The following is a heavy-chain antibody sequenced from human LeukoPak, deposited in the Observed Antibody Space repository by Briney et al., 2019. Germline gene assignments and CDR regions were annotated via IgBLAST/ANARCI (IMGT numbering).Heavy chain of an antibody. CDR1: GFTFSDYY. CDR3: VGLYDFWSGYYGVVDY. V-gene: IGHV3-11*01. CDR2: ISSSGSTI. D-gene: IGHD3-3*01. J-gene: IGHJ4*02. Sequence: PGGSLRLSCAASGFTFSDYYMSWIRQAPGKGLEWVSYISSSGSTIYYADSVKGRFTISRGNAKNSLYLQMNSLRAEDTAVYYCVGLYDFWSGYYGVVDYWGQGTLVTVSS.